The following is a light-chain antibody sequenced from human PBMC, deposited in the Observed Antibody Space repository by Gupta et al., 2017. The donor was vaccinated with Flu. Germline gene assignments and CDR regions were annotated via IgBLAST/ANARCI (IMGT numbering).Light chain of an antibody. V-gene: IGKV3-11*01. CDR3: QQRSNCPIT. J-gene: IGKJ4*01. CDR1: RNIGGF. Sequence: EIVLTQSPATLSLSPGEGATLSCRASRNIGGFLAWYQHQPGQAPRLLIYDASNRATGIPARFSGSGSGTDFTLTISRLEPEDFAVYYCQQRSNCPITFGGGTKVEIK. CDR2: DAS.